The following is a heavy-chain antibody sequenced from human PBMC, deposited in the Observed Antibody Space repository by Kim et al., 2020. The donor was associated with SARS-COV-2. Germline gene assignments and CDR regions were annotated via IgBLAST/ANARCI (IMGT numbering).Heavy chain of an antibody. D-gene: IGHD5-12*01. CDR3: ARDQANDGYNYEATYYFDY. J-gene: IGHJ4*02. CDR1: GFTFSSYG. V-gene: IGHV3-33*01. Sequence: GGSLRLSCAASGFTFSSYGMHWVRQAPGKGLEWVAVIWYDGSNKYYADSVKGRFTISRDNSKNTLYLQMNSLRAEDTAVYYCARDQANDGYNYEATYYFDYWGQGTLVTVSS. CDR2: IWYDGSNK.